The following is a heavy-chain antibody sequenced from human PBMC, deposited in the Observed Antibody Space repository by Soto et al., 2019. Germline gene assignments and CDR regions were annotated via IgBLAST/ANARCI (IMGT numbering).Heavy chain of an antibody. D-gene: IGHD3-22*01. CDR2: IWYDGSNK. Sequence: PGGSLRLSCAASGFTFSSYGMHWVRQAPGKGLEWVAVIWYDGSNKYHADSVKGRFTISRDNSKNTLYLQMNSLRAEDTAVYYCARDMAEYDSSGYYYYYYYGMDVWGQGTTVTVSS. V-gene: IGHV3-33*01. J-gene: IGHJ6*02. CDR1: GFTFSSYG. CDR3: ARDMAEYDSSGYYYYYYYGMDV.